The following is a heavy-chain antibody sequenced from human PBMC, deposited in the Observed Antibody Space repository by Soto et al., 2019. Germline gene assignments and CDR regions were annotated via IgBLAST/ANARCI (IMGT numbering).Heavy chain of an antibody. J-gene: IGHJ4*02. CDR2: TYYRSKWYN. V-gene: IGHV6-1*01. D-gene: IGHD1-20*01. Sequence: SQTLSLTCAISGDSVSSNSAAWNWIRQSPSRGLEWLGRTYYRSKWYNDYAVSVKSRITINPDTSKNQFSLQLNSVTPEDTAVYYCARGYITGTSYPPHYFDYWGQGTLVTVPQ. CDR1: GDSVSSNSAA. CDR3: ARGYITGTSYPPHYFDY.